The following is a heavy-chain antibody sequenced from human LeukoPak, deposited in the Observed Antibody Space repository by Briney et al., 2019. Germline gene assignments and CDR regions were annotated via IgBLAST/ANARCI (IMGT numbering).Heavy chain of an antibody. CDR1: GGSFSGYY. CDR3: ASVGCSSTSCYFNWFDP. D-gene: IGHD2-2*01. V-gene: IGHV4-34*01. Sequence: PSETLSLTCAVYGGSFSGYYWSWIRQPPGKGLEWIGEINHSGSTNYNPSLKSRVTISVDTSKNQFSLKLSSVTAADTAVYYCASVGCSSTSCYFNWFDPWGQGTLVTASS. J-gene: IGHJ5*02. CDR2: INHSGST.